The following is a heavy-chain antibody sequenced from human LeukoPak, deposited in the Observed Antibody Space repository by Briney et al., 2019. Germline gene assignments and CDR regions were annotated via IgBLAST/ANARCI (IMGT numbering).Heavy chain of an antibody. Sequence: GGSLRLSCAASGFTFSSYGMHWVRQAPGKGLEWVANIKQDGSEKYYVDSVKGRFTISRDNAKNSLYLQMNSLRAEDTAVYYCARDRWTDRDPNHYYFDYWGQGTLVTVSS. J-gene: IGHJ4*02. CDR2: IKQDGSEK. CDR3: ARDRWTDRDPNHYYFDY. CDR1: GFTFSSYG. V-gene: IGHV3-7*01. D-gene: IGHD4-23*01.